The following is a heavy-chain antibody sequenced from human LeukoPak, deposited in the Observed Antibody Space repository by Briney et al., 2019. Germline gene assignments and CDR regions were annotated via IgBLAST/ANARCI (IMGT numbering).Heavy chain of an antibody. CDR3: ARSYGYSSGWYGAYYFDY. Sequence: SETLSLTCTVSGGSINNYYWSWIRQPPGKGLEWIGYIFYSGSTNYNPSLKSRVTISVDTSKKQFSLKLSSVTAADTAVYYCARSYGYSSGWYGAYYFDYWGQGTLVTVSS. CDR1: GGSINNYY. V-gene: IGHV4-59*01. D-gene: IGHD6-19*01. CDR2: IFYSGST. J-gene: IGHJ4*02.